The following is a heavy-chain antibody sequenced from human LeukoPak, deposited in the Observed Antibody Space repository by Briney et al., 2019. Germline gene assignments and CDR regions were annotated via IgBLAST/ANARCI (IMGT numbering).Heavy chain of an antibody. CDR3: ARVLRDASGYYDY. CDR1: GFTFSSYA. V-gene: IGHV3-64*01. J-gene: IGHJ4*02. D-gene: IGHD3-22*01. Sequence: GGSLRLSCAASGFTFSSYAMHWVRQAPGKGPEYVSAISIHGGDTYYANSVKGRFTISRDNSKNTLYLQMGSLRAEDMAVYYCARVLRDASGYYDYWGQGTLVTVSS. CDR2: ISIHGGDT.